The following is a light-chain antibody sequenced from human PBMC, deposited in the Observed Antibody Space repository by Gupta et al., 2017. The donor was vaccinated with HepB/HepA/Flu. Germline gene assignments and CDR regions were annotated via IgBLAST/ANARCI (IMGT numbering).Light chain of an antibody. CDR2: TVT. V-gene: IGLV2-11*01. CDR3: CSYAGTYTLI. CDR1: GTNIGGSTY. J-gene: IGLJ2*01. Sequence: QSALAQPRSVSGSPGQSVTISCTGTGTNIGGSTYVSWYQQHSGKAPKLIIYTVTNRPSGVPDRFSGSKSGNTASLTISGLQADDEADYYCCSYAGTYTLIFGGGTKLTVL.